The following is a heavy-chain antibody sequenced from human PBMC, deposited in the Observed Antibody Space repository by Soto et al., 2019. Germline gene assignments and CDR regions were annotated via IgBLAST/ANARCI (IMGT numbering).Heavy chain of an antibody. D-gene: IGHD3-10*01. J-gene: IGHJ6*02. CDR2: TSYDGDKE. CDR3: AKDIALVRGVIIDLDV. V-gene: IGHV3-30*18. CDR1: GFTFSNYG. Sequence: LRLSCAASGFTFSNYGMHWVRQAPGKGLEWVAVTSYDGDKEYYADSVKGRFTISRDNSKNTLYLQMNSLRVEDTAVYYCAKDIALVRGVIIDLDVWGQGTTVTVSS.